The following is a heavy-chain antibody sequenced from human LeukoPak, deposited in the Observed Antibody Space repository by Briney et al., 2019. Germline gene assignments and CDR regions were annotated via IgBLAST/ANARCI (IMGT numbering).Heavy chain of an antibody. CDR1: GGSISSYY. D-gene: IGHD3-3*01. J-gene: IGHJ5*02. V-gene: IGHV4-59*12. CDR2: IYYSGST. Sequence: SETLSLTCTVSGGSISSYYWSWIRQPPGKGLEWIGFIYYSGSTNYNPSLKSRVTISVDTSKNQFSLKLSSVTAADTAVYYCARGQRGYDFWSGYSAYNWFDPWGQGTLVTVYS. CDR3: ARGQRGYDFWSGYSAYNWFDP.